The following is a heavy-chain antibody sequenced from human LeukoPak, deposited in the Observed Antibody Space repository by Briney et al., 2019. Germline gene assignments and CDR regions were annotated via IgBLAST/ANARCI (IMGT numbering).Heavy chain of an antibody. J-gene: IGHJ6*02. CDR3: ARESPGSYWDYYYGMDV. V-gene: IGHV4-30-2*01. CDR2: IYHSGST. Sequence: PSETLSLTCAVSGGSISSGGYSWSWIRQPPGKGLEWIGYIYHSGSTYYNPSLKSRVTISVDRSKNQFSLKLSSVTAADTAVYYCARESPGSYWDYYYGMDVWGQGTTVTVSS. D-gene: IGHD3-10*01. CDR1: GGSISSGGYS.